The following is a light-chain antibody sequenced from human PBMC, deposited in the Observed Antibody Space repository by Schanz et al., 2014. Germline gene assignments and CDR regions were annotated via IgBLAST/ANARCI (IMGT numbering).Light chain of an antibody. J-gene: IGKJ3*01. CDR1: QSVSSN. V-gene: IGKV3-15*01. CDR3: HQYGISPFT. CDR2: GAS. Sequence: EIVMTQSPATLSVSPGERAPLSCRASQSVSSNLAWYQQKPGQAPRFLIYGASTRATGIPARFSGSGSGTEFTLTISRLEPEDFAVYYCHQYGISPFTFGPGTKVDIK.